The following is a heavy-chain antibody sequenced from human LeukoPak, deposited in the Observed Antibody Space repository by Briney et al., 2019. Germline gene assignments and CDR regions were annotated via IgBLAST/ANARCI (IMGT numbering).Heavy chain of an antibody. CDR1: GFTFRSYW. CDR2: INSDGSST. D-gene: IGHD6-19*01. CDR3: ARDQWPNDAFDI. J-gene: IGHJ3*02. V-gene: IGHV3-74*01. Sequence: GGSLRLSCAASGFTFRSYWMHWVRQALGKGLVWVSRINSDGSSTTYAESVKGRFTISRDNAKNTLYLQMNSLRAEDTAVYYCARDQWPNDAFDIWGQGTMVTVSS.